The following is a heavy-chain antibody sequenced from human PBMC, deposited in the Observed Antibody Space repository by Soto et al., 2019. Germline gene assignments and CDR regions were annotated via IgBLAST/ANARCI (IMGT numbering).Heavy chain of an antibody. V-gene: IGHV4-34*01. CDR2: INHSGST. CDR3: ARGKVVRGSYVTLDY. D-gene: IGHD3-10*01. J-gene: IGHJ4*02. CDR1: GGSFSAYY. Sequence: QVQLQQWGAGLLKPSETLSLTSAVYGGSFSAYYWSWIRQPPGKGLEWIGEINHSGSTNYNPSLKSRVTLAVDTSKNQCSLKLSSVTAADTAVYYCARGKVVRGSYVTLDYWGQGTLVTVSS.